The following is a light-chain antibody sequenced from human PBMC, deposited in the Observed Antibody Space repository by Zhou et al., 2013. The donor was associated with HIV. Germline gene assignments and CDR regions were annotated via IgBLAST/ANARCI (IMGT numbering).Light chain of an antibody. V-gene: IGKV1-39*01. CDR3: QQHNSRRA. Sequence: DIQMTQSPSSLSASLGDRVSITCRASQSISSYLNWYQHKPGKAPKLLIYGSSSLQSEVPSRFSGSGSGTEFTLTISSLQPDDFATYYCQQHNSRRAFGQGTKVEIK. J-gene: IGKJ1*01. CDR1: QSISSY. CDR2: GSS.